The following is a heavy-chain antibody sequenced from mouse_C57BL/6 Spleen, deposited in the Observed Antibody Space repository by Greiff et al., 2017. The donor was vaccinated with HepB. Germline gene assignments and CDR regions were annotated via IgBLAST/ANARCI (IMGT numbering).Heavy chain of an antibody. D-gene: IGHD2-3*01. CDR3: ARSGYDGYSDWYFDV. J-gene: IGHJ1*03. CDR1: GYTFTSYW. V-gene: IGHV1-59*01. Sequence: QVQLQQPGAELVRPGTSVKLSCKASGYTFTSYWMHWVKQRPGQGLEWIGVIDPSDSYTNYNQKFKGKATLTVDTSSSTAYMQLSSLTSEDSAVYYCARSGYDGYSDWYFDVWGTGTTVTVSS. CDR2: IDPSDSYT.